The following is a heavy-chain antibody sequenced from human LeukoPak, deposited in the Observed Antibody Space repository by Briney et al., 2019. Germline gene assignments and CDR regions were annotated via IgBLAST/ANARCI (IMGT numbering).Heavy chain of an antibody. J-gene: IGHJ4*02. V-gene: IGHV4-34*01. CDR3: ARGIAGSSSWDASDY. D-gene: IGHD6-13*01. Sequence: PSETLSLTCAVYGGSFSGYYWSWIRQPPGKGLEWIGEINHSGSTNYNPSLKSRVTISVDTSKNQFSLKLSSVTAADTAVYYCARGIAGSSSWDASDYWGQGTLVTVSS. CDR2: INHSGST. CDR1: GGSFSGYY.